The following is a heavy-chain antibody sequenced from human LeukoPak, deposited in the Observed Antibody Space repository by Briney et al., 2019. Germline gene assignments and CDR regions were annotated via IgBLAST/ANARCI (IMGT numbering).Heavy chain of an antibody. Sequence: ASVKVSCKASGFTFTSYGISWVRQAPGQGLEWMGWISAYNGNTNYAQKLQGRVTMTTHTSTSTAYMELRRLRSEDTAVYYCATGRLVGTIPAEYFHRWGQGTLVTVSS. D-gene: IGHD1-26*01. CDR2: ISAYNGNT. CDR3: ATGRLVGTIPAEYFHR. CDR1: GFTFTSYG. V-gene: IGHV1-18*01. J-gene: IGHJ1*01.